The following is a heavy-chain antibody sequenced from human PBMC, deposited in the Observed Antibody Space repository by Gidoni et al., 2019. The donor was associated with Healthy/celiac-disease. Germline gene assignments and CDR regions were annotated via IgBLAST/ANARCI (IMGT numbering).Heavy chain of an antibody. CDR1: GFTFSSYG. CDR3: ASLYSSGWYGVGLKNAFDI. J-gene: IGHJ3*02. CDR2: IGYDGSNK. D-gene: IGHD6-19*01. V-gene: IGHV3-33*01. Sequence: QVQLVESGGGVVQPGRSLRLSCAASGFTFSSYGMHWVRQAPGKGLEWVAVIGYDGSNKYYADSVKGRFTISRDNSKNTLYLKMNSLRAEDTAVYYCASLYSSGWYGVGLKNAFDIWGQGTMVTVSS.